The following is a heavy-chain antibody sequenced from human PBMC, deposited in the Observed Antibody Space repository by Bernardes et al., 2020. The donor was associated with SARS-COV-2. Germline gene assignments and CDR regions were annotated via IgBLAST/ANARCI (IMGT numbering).Heavy chain of an antibody. V-gene: IGHV1-18*01. Sequence: ASVKVSCKVSGYSLTSYVLSWVRQAPGQGREWMGWISAFNGNTNYAQKVQDRVTLTADTSTSTVYMELRSLRSDDTAVYYCARAFENYYDRSGNYYSDAFDIWGQGTMVTVSP. CDR2: ISAFNGNT. J-gene: IGHJ3*02. D-gene: IGHD3-22*01. CDR1: GYSLTSYV. CDR3: ARAFENYYDRSGNYYSDAFDI.